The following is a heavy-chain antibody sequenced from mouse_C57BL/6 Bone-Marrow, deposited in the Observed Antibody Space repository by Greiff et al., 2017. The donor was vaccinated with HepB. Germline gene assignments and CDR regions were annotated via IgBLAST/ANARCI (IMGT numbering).Heavy chain of an antibody. Sequence: EVQGVESGGDLVKPGGSLKLSCEASGYTFSSYGMTWVRQTPGQGLEWVANISSGGSYTYYPDKVKGRFTLTRDKAKNTLYLQMSSLKSEDAAMYYCARQEDSWFAYWGQGTPVTVSA. V-gene: IGHV5-6*01. CDR3: ARQEDSWFAY. CDR2: ISSGGSYT. CDR1: GYTFSSYG. J-gene: IGHJ3*01.